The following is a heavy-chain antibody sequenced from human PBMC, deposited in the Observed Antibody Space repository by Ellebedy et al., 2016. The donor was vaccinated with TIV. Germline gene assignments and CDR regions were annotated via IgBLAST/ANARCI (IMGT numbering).Heavy chain of an antibody. Sequence: GGSLRLSXAASGFTFSDYNMNWVRQSPGKGLQWVSGISGSAAVTQYADSVKGRFTISRDNSKNTLYLQMGDLRAEDTAIYYCAKKQFGAFGELFQTPPFDDWGQGTLVTVSS. J-gene: IGHJ4*02. D-gene: IGHD3-10*01. CDR2: ISGSAAVT. V-gene: IGHV3-23*01. CDR3: AKKQFGAFGELFQTPPFDD. CDR1: GFTFSDYN.